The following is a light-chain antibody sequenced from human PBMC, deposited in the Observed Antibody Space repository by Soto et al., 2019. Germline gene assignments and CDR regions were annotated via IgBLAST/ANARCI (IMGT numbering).Light chain of an antibody. J-gene: IGKJ1*01. Sequence: EIVMTQAPATLSASPGERATLSCRASQSGSSNLAWYQLKPGQAPRLLSYGASTRATGIPARFSGRGSGTDFTITTSSLQPEDSAVYYCQQDNNWCTFGQGTKVEI. CDR3: QQDNNWCT. CDR1: QSGSSN. CDR2: GAS. V-gene: IGKV3-15*01.